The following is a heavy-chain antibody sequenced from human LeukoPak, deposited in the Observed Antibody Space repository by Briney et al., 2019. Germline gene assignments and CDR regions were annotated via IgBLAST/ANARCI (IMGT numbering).Heavy chain of an antibody. V-gene: IGHV3-20*04. CDR3: ARERYYDSSGYYGEDY. J-gene: IGHJ4*02. D-gene: IGHD3-22*01. Sequence: PGGSLRLSCAASGFTFDDYGMSWVRHAPGKGLWWGSGINWNGGSTVYADSVKGRFIISRDKANNSLYLQMNSLRAEDTALYYCARERYYDSSGYYGEDYWGQGTLVTVSS. CDR2: INWNGGST. CDR1: GFTFDDYG.